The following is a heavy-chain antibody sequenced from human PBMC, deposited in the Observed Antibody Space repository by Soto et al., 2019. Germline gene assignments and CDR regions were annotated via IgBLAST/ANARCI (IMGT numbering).Heavy chain of an antibody. J-gene: IGHJ3*02. V-gene: IGHV3-66*01. CDR1: GFTVSSNY. CDR2: IYSGGST. D-gene: IGHD6-13*01. Sequence: EVQLVESGGGLVQPGGSLRLSCAASGFTVSSNYMSWVRQAPGKGLEWVSVIYSGGSTYYADSVKGRFTISRDNSKNTLYLQMNSLRAEDTAVYYCARAVAYSSSWYDRPDAFDIWGQGTMVTVSS. CDR3: ARAVAYSSSWYDRPDAFDI.